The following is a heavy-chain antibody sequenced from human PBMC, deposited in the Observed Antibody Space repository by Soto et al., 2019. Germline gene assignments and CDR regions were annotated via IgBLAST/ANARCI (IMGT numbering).Heavy chain of an antibody. CDR2: INSDGSST. J-gene: IGHJ4*02. CDR1: GFTFSSYW. V-gene: IGHV3-74*01. D-gene: IGHD6-19*01. CDR3: AAIAVAGQFDY. Sequence: GGSLRLSCAASGFTFSSYWMHWVRQAPGKGLVWVSRINSDGSSTSYADSVKGRFTISRDNAKNTLYLQMNSLRAEDTAVYYCAAIAVAGQFDYWGQGTLDTVSS.